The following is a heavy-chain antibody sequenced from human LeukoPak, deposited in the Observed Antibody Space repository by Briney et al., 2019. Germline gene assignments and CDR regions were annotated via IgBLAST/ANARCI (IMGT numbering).Heavy chain of an antibody. CDR3: ARDPNYAS. J-gene: IGHJ5*02. CDR2: IYSSGST. V-gene: IGHV4-4*07. Sequence: SETLSLTCTVSGGSXSXXXXXXXXXPXXXGLEWIGRIYSSGSTNYNPSLKSRVTMSVDTSKNQFSLKLTSVTAADTAVYYCARDPNYASWGQGTLVTVSS. D-gene: IGHD2-2*01. CDR1: GGSXSXXX.